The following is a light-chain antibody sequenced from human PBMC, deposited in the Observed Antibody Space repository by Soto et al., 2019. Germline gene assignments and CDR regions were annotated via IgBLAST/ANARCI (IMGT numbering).Light chain of an antibody. V-gene: IGLV2-14*01. CDR1: SSDVGGYNY. CDR2: EVS. Sequence: QSALTQPASVSGSPGQSITISCTGTSSDVGGYNYVSWYQQHPDKAPKLMIFEVSDRPSGASIRFSGSKSGNTASLTISGLQTEDEADYYCSSYTDTGHVVFGRGTQLTVL. J-gene: IGLJ2*01. CDR3: SSYTDTGHVV.